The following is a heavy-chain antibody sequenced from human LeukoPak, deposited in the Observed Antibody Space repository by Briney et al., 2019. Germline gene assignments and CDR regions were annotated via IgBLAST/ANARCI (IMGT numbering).Heavy chain of an antibody. D-gene: IGHD2-15*01. Sequence: GGPLRLSCVASGFTSGFTFSYYAMHWVRRAPGRGLEWVAFISNDGGNRYFANSVKGRFTISRDNSKNTVYLQMNSLGAEDTAVYYCADSDGYYYDVWGQGTLVTVS. CDR2: ISNDGGNR. CDR3: ADSDGYYYDV. J-gene: IGHJ4*02. CDR1: GFTFSYYA. V-gene: IGHV3-30-3*01.